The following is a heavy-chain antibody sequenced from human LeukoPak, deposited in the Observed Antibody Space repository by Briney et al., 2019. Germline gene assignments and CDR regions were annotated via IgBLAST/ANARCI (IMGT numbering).Heavy chain of an antibody. Sequence: PSETLSLTRAVYGGSFSGYYWSWIRQPPGKGLEWIGEINHSGSTNYNPSLKSRVTISVDMSKNQFSLKLSSVTAADTAVYYCARGDSSGWYLDAFDIWGQGTMVTVSS. J-gene: IGHJ3*02. CDR3: ARGDSSGWYLDAFDI. CDR1: GGSFSGYY. D-gene: IGHD6-19*01. CDR2: INHSGST. V-gene: IGHV4-34*01.